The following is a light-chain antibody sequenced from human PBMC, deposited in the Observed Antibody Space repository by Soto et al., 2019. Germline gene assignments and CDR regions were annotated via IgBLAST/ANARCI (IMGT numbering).Light chain of an antibody. V-gene: IGKV3-20*01. CDR3: QQYGSSQT. CDR1: QSFSSSY. CDR2: GAS. Sequence: DIVLTQSPGTLSLSPGERATLSCRASQSFSSSYLAWYQQKPGQAPRLLIYGASSRATGIPDRFSGSGSGTDFTLTISRLEPEDFAVYYCQQYGSSQTFGQGTKVDI. J-gene: IGKJ1*01.